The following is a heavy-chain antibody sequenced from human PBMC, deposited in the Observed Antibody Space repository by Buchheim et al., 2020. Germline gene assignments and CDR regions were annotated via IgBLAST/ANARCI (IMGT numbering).Heavy chain of an antibody. J-gene: IGHJ4*02. Sequence: EVQLLESGGGSVQPGGSLRISCAASGFTFGIYAMSWVRPAPGKGLEWVAGISNDGTATYYTDSVKGRFTISSDRYKSTLYLQMNTLIVEDTATYYCANLVLPSAMGYFDHWGQVTL. D-gene: IGHD2-2*01. V-gene: IGHV3-23*01. CDR3: ANLVLPSAMGYFDH. CDR1: GFTFGIYA. CDR2: ISNDGTAT.